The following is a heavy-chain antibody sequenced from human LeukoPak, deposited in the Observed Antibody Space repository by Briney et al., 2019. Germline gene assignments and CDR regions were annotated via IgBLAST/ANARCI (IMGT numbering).Heavy chain of an antibody. CDR1: GFIFSRDS. CDR3: VRKEGDH. CDR2: INGGGSPI. V-gene: IGHV3-48*04. J-gene: IGHJ4*02. Sequence: GGSLRLSCAASGFIFSRDSMNWVRQAPGKGLEWVSYINGGGSPIYYADSVRGRFTISRDNAKNSLYLEMNSLRAEDTAVYYCVRKEGDHWGQGILVIVSS.